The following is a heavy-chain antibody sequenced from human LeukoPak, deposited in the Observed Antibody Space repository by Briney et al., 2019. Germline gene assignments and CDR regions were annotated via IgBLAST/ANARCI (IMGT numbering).Heavy chain of an antibody. V-gene: IGHV5-51*01. CDR3: ARRGTLTSSSWYPLGY. CDR1: GYSFTSYW. Sequence: KSLQISCMGSGYSFTSYWIGGVRHMPGKGLEWMGISYPGDSDTRYSPSFQGQVTISADKSISTAYLQWSSLKASDTAMYYCARRGTLTSSSWYPLGYWGQGALVTVSS. J-gene: IGHJ4*02. D-gene: IGHD6-13*01. CDR2: SYPGDSDT.